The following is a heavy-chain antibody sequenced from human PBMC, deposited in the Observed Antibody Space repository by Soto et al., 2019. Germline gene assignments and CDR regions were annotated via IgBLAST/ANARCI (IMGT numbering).Heavy chain of an antibody. V-gene: IGHV3-48*03. Sequence: EVQLVESGGGLVQPGGSLRLSCAASGFTFSSYEMNWVRQAPGKGLEWVSYISSSGSTIYYADSVKGRFTISRDNAKNSLYLQMNRLRAEDTAVYYCARAPTVTLYYYYGMDVWGQGTTVTASS. J-gene: IGHJ6*02. CDR2: ISSSGSTI. CDR1: GFTFSSYE. CDR3: ARAPTVTLYYYYGMDV. D-gene: IGHD4-17*01.